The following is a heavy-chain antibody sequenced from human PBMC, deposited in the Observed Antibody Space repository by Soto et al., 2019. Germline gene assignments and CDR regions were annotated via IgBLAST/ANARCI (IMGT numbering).Heavy chain of an antibody. D-gene: IGHD5-18*01. V-gene: IGHV4-30-4*08. CDR3: ATILALVTGLYYVDH. CDR2: IYYSGST. CDR1: GGSISSGVYY. J-gene: IGHJ4*01. Sequence: SETLSLTCTVSGGSISSGVYYWSWIRQHPGKGLEWIGYIYYSGSTYYNPSLKSRVTISVDTSKNQFSLKLSSVTAADTAVYYCATILALVTGLYYVDHWGHGTLVIGSS.